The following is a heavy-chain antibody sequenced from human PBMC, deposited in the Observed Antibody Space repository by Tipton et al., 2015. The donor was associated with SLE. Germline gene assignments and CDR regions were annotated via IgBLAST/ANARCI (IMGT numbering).Heavy chain of an antibody. J-gene: IGHJ4*02. V-gene: IGHV5-51*03. CDR1: GYSFTNYW. Sequence: VQLVQSGAEVKKPGESLKISCKGSGYSFTNYWIGWVRQMPGKGLEWMGIIYPGDSDTRNSPSFHGQVTISADKSISTAYLQWSSLRASDTAMYYCARRAFRGRGDCYHLDYSGPRILVTVSP. CDR2: IYPGDSDT. D-gene: IGHD2-21*01. CDR3: ARRAFRGRGDCYHLDY.